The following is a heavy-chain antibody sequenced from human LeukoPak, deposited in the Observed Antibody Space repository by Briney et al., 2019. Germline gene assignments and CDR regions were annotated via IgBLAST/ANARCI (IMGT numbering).Heavy chain of an antibody. D-gene: IGHD1-1*01. J-gene: IGHJ4*02. CDR2: ISSSSSYI. CDR3: TRDKQQLDDY. CDR1: GFTFSNYG. Sequence: GGSLRLSCAASGFTFSNYGMNWVRQAPGKGLEWVSYISSSSSYICYADSVKGRFTISRDNAKNSLYLQMNSLRAEDTAVYYCTRDKQQLDDYWGQGTLVAVSS. V-gene: IGHV3-21*04.